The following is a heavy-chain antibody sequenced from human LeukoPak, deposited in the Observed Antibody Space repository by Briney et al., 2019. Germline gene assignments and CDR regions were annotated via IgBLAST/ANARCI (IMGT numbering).Heavy chain of an antibody. J-gene: IGHJ4*02. V-gene: IGHV3-48*04. Sequence: PGGSLRLSCAASGFTLSSFGMNWVRQAPGKGLEWVSYISSSTTTIYYADSVKGRFTISRDNAKNSLYLQMNSLRAEDTAVYYCARDQIAAAGSFDYWGQGTLVTVSS. CDR1: GFTLSSFG. CDR2: ISSSTTTI. D-gene: IGHD6-13*01. CDR3: ARDQIAAAGSFDY.